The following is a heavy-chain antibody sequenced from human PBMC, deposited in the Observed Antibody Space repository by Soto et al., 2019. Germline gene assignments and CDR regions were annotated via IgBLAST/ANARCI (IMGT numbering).Heavy chain of an antibody. V-gene: IGHV1-69*06. Sequence: QVELVQSGAEVKKPGSSVKVSCQASEDTFRNYAIGWVRQAPGQGLEWMGGIIPIFGTANYAQKFQGRVTITADTSANTVYLELSSLRSEDTAVYYSASTKYDSSAYYYWYLGLWGRGTLVTVSS. CDR3: ASTKYDSSAYYYWYLGL. J-gene: IGHJ2*01. CDR1: EDTFRNYA. D-gene: IGHD3-22*01. CDR2: IIPIFGTA.